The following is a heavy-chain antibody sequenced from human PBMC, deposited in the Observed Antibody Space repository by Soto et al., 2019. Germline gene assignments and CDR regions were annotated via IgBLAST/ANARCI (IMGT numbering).Heavy chain of an antibody. Sequence: QVQLVQSGAEVKKPGSSVKVSCKASGGTFSSYAISWVRQAPGQGIEWMGGIIPSFGTANYAQKFQGRVTITADESTSTAYMELSSLRSEDTAVYYCARPIVLVPAAMSYYYYGMDVWGQGTTVTVSS. J-gene: IGHJ6*02. CDR3: ARPIVLVPAAMSYYYYGMDV. V-gene: IGHV1-69*12. CDR2: IIPSFGTA. D-gene: IGHD2-2*01. CDR1: GGTFSSYA.